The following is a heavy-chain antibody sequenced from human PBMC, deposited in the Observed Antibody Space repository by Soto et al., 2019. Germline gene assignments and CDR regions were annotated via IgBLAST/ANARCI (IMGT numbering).Heavy chain of an antibody. Sequence: QVQLVESGGGVVQPGRSLRLSCAASGFTFSSYAMHWVRQAPGKGLEWVAVISYDGSNKYYADSVKGRFTISRDNSKNTLYLQMNSLRAEDTAVYYCARGKYYYDSRFGPTDYWGQGTLVTVSS. CDR2: ISYDGSNK. CDR1: GFTFSSYA. D-gene: IGHD3-22*01. J-gene: IGHJ4*02. V-gene: IGHV3-30-3*01. CDR3: ARGKYYYDSRFGPTDY.